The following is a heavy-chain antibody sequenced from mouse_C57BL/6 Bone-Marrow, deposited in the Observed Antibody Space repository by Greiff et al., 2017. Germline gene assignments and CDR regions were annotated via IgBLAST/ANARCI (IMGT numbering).Heavy chain of an antibody. V-gene: IGHV1-19*01. D-gene: IGHD2-1*01. CDR1: GYTFTDYY. Sequence: EVKLQESGPVLVKPGASVKMSCKASGYTFTDYYMNWVKQSHGKSLEWIGVIKPYNGGTSYNQKFKGKATLTVDKSSSTAYMELNSLTSEDSAVYYCAREDGNYPFAYWGQGTLVTVSA. CDR3: AREDGNYPFAY. CDR2: IKPYNGGT. J-gene: IGHJ3*01.